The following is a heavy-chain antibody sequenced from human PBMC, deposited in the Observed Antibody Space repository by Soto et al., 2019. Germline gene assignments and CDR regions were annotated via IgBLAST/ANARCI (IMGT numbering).Heavy chain of an antibody. J-gene: IGHJ5*02. CDR1: GFTFSNYG. D-gene: IGHD4-17*01. Sequence: EVQLLESGGDLGQPGGSLRLSCAASGFTFSNYGMTWVRQAPGKGLEWVSSIRNTIDDTYYADSVEGRFTISRDNSKNTLYLQMNDLRAEDTAMYYCVKKFDDRRTTFWFDTWGQGTLVTVSS. CDR3: VKKFDDRRTTFWFDT. V-gene: IGHV3-23*01. CDR2: IRNTIDDT.